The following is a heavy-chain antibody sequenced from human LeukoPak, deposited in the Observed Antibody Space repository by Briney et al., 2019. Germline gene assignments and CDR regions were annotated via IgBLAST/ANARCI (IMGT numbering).Heavy chain of an antibody. CDR2: ISGSGGST. CDR1: GFTFSSYA. CDR3: AGPGYSSSWYEGY. V-gene: IGHV3-23*01. D-gene: IGHD6-13*01. Sequence: PGGSLRLSCAASGFTFSSYAMGWVRQAPGKGLEWVSTISGSGGSTDYADSVKGRFTISRDNSKNTLYLQMNSLRVEDTAVYYCAGPGYSSSWYEGYWGQGTLVTVSS. J-gene: IGHJ4*02.